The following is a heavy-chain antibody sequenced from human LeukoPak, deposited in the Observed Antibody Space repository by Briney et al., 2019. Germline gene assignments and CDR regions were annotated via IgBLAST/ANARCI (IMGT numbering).Heavy chain of an antibody. CDR1: GGSISSYY. CDR3: ARLGYCSGGSCPWYYYGMDV. Sequence: SETLSLTCTVSGGSISSYYWSWIRQPPGKGLEWIGYIYYSGSNNYNPSLKSRVTISVDTSKNQFSLKLSSVTAADTAVYYCARLGYCSGGSCPWYYYGMDVWGQETTVTVSS. J-gene: IGHJ6*02. CDR2: IYYSGSN. V-gene: IGHV4-59*08. D-gene: IGHD2-15*01.